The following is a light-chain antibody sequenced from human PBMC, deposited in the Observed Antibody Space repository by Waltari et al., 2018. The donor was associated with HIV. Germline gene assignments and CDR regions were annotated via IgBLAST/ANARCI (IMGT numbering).Light chain of an antibody. V-gene: IGLV8-61*01. CDR2: STN. CDR3: VLYMDSGVV. J-gene: IGLJ2*01. Sequence: QPVVTQEPSFSVSPGGTATPTCGLSSGPVSTSYHPSWYQPTPGQAPRTLIYSTNTRSSGVPDRFSGSILGNKAALTITGAQADDESDYYCVLYMDSGVVFGGGTKLTVL. CDR1: SGPVSTSYH.